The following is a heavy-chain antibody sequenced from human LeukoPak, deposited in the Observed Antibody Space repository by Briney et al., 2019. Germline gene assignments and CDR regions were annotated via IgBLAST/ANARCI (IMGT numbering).Heavy chain of an antibody. Sequence: SETLSLTCTVSGGSISSYYCSWIRQPPGKGLEWIGYIYYSGSTDYNPSLKSRVTISVDTSKNQFSLRLSSVTAADTAVYYCARAPNCGGDCYSDYWGQGTLVTVSS. CDR2: IYYSGST. CDR3: ARAPNCGGDCYSDY. CDR1: GGSISSYY. D-gene: IGHD2-21*02. J-gene: IGHJ4*02. V-gene: IGHV4-59*01.